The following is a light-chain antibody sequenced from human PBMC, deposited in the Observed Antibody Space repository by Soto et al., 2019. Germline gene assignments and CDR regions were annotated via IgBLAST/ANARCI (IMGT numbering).Light chain of an antibody. CDR2: DAF. J-gene: IGKJ1*01. CDR3: QRYDSPPPT. CDR1: QSVDNW. Sequence: QMNPAPPTPFASLGGRGTLTCRASQSVDNWLAWYQQKPGKAPELLIYDAFSLKSGVSSRFSGSRSGTEFALTISSLQPDDSATYYCQRYDSPPPTFGQGTKVDI. V-gene: IGKV1-5*01.